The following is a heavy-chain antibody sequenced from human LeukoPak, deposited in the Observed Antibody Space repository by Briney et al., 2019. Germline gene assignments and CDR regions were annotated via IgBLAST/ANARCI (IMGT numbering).Heavy chain of an antibody. V-gene: IGHV1-58*01. CDR2: IVVGSGNT. D-gene: IGHD3-22*01. CDR1: GFTFTSSA. J-gene: IGHJ4*02. CDR3: AADHLHYDSSGSKEN. Sequence: SVKVSCKASGFTFTSSAVQWVRQARGQRLEWIGWIVVGSGNTNYAQKFQERVTITRDMSTSTAYMELSSLRSEDTAVNYCAADHLHYDSSGSKENWGQGTLVTVSS.